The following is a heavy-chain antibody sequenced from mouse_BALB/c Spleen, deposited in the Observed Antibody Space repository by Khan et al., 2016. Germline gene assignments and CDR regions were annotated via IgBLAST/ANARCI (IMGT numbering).Heavy chain of an antibody. CDR1: GYAFSGYW. CDR2: IYPGDGDT. J-gene: IGHJ3*01. CDR3: ARSTPFAS. Sequence: QVQLKESGAELVRPGSSVKISCKASGYAFSGYWMNWVKQRPGQGLEWIGQIYPGDGDTNYNGKFKGKATLTADKSSSTAYMQLSSLPSEDSAVYFCARSTPFASWGGGTLVTGSA. V-gene: IGHV1-80*01.